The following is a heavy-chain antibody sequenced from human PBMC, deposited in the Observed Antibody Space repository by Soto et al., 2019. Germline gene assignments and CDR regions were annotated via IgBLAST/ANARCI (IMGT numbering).Heavy chain of an antibody. CDR3: ARSLDYHDYTGYSTVGVYFDY. CDR1: GGSFSSSG. V-gene: IGHV1-69*13. J-gene: IGHJ4*02. Sequence: SVTVSCKASGGSFSSSGISWVRQAPGQGLEWVGGIIPIFVTSHYAQKFQGRVTITADESTNTAYMELSSLTSEDTAVYYCARSLDYHDYTGYSTVGVYFDYWGLGTLVTVSS. D-gene: IGHD3-22*01. CDR2: IIPIFVTS.